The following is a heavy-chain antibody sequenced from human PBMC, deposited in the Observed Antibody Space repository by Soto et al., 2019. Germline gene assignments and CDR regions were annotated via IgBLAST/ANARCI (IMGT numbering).Heavy chain of an antibody. Sequence: PSETLSLTCTVSGGSISSYYWRWIRQPPGKGLEWIGYIYYSGSTNYNPSLKSRVTISVDTSKNQFSLKLSSVTAADTAVYYCARRGRGYAINNWFDPWGQGTLVTSPQ. CDR3: ARRGRGYAINNWFDP. J-gene: IGHJ5*02. V-gene: IGHV4-59*01. D-gene: IGHD2-8*01. CDR1: GGSISSYY. CDR2: IYYSGST.